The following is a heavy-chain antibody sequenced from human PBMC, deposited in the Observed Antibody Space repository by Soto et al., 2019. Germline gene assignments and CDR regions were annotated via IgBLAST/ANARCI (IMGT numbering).Heavy chain of an antibody. V-gene: IGHV4-31*03. Sequence: PSETLSLTCTVSGGSISSGGYYWSWIRQHPGKGLEWIGYIYYSGSTYYNPSLKSRVTISVDTSKNQFSLKLSSVTAADTAVYYCARDRPGLQFFDYWGQGTLVTVSS. CDR2: IYYSGST. D-gene: IGHD5-12*01. J-gene: IGHJ4*02. CDR3: ARDRPGLQFFDY. CDR1: GGSISSGGYY.